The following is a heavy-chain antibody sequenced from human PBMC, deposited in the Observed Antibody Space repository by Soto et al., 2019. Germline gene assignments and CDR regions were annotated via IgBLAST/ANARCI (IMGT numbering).Heavy chain of an antibody. V-gene: IGHV3-48*02. J-gene: IGHJ6*02. D-gene: IGHD2-2*01. Sequence: GGSLRLSCAASGFTFSSYSMNWVRQAPGKGLEWVSYISSSSSTIYYADSVKGRFTISRDNVKNSLYLQMNSLRDEDTAVYYCARDWGYQLLSNYYYGMDVWGQGTTVTVSS. CDR2: ISSSSSTI. CDR3: ARDWGYQLLSNYYYGMDV. CDR1: GFTFSSYS.